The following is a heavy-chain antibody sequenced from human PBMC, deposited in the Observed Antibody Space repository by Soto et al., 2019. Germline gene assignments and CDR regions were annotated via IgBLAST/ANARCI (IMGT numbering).Heavy chain of an antibody. CDR2: ISAYNGNT. CDR1: GYTFTSYG. D-gene: IGHD3-22*01. V-gene: IGHV1-18*01. Sequence: QVQLVQSGAEVQKPGASVKVSCKASGYTFTSYGISWVRQAPGQGLEWMGWISAYNGNTNYAQKLQGRVTMTTDTSTSTAYMELRSLRSDDTAVYYCARRHYDSSGYYYYYGMDVWGQGTTVTVSS. J-gene: IGHJ6*02. CDR3: ARRHYDSSGYYYYYGMDV.